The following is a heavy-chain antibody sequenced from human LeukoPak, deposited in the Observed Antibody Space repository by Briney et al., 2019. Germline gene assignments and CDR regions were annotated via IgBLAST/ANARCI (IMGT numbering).Heavy chain of an antibody. CDR1: GGYFSGYY. D-gene: IGHD6-6*01. V-gene: IGHV4-34*01. Sequence: PSETLSLTCAVYGGYFSGYYWSWIRQPPGKGLEWIGEINHSGSTNYNPSLKSRVTISVDTSKNQFSLKLSSVTAADTAVYYCARGRIEWEYSSSSVGTYYYYYMDVWGKGTTVTVSS. CDR2: INHSGST. CDR3: ARGRIEWEYSSSSVGTYYYYYMDV. J-gene: IGHJ6*03.